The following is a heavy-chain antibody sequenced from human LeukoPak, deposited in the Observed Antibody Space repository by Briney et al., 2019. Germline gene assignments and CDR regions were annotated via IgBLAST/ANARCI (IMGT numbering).Heavy chain of an antibody. J-gene: IGHJ6*03. Sequence: ASVKVSCKASGYTFTSYDINWVRQATGQGLEWMGWMNPNSGNTGCAQKFQGRVTMTRNTSISTAYMELSSLRSEDTAVYYCARRPLAGTSPLYYYYYMDVWGKGTTVTVSS. CDR3: ARRPLAGTSPLYYYYYMDV. D-gene: IGHD6-19*01. CDR2: MNPNSGNT. V-gene: IGHV1-8*01. CDR1: GYTFTSYD.